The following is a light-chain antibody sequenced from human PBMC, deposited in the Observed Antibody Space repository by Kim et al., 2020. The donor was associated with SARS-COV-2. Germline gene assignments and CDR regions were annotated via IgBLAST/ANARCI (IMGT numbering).Light chain of an antibody. CDR3: QQSNNWPYT. CDR1: QSVSSN. J-gene: IGKJ2*01. V-gene: IGKV3-15*01. Sequence: SVAPGERATHSCRASQSVSSNLAWYQQKPGQAPRLLIYGASTRATGIPVRFSGSGSGTEFTLTISTLQSEDFAVYYCQQSNNWPYTFGQGTKLEI. CDR2: GAS.